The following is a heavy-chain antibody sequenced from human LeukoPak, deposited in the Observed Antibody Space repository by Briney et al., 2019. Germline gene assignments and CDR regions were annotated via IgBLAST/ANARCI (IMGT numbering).Heavy chain of an antibody. Sequence: GVSLRLFCGASGFTFSSYNMNWVRQAPGKGLVGVSYLSSSSSTIHYADSVKGRFTISRDNAKNSLYLQMNSLRDEDTAVYYCARVSCGGDCNNLLWYFDLWGRGTLVTVAS. D-gene: IGHD2-21*02. CDR3: ARVSCGGDCNNLLWYFDL. J-gene: IGHJ2*01. CDR2: LSSSSSTI. CDR1: GFTFSSYN. V-gene: IGHV3-48*02.